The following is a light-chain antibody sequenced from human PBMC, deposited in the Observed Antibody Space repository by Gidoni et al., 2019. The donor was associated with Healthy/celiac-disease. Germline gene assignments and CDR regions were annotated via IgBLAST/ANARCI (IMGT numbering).Light chain of an antibody. V-gene: IGLV2-14*01. CDR1: SSDVGGYNY. J-gene: IGLJ2*01. CDR3: SSYTSSSTVV. CDR2: EVS. Sequence: QSALTQPASVSGSPGQSITISCTGTSSDVGGYNYVSWYKQHQGKAPKLMIYEVSTRPSGVSNRFSGSKSGNTASLTISGLHAEDEADYYCSSYTSSSTVVFGGGTKLTVL.